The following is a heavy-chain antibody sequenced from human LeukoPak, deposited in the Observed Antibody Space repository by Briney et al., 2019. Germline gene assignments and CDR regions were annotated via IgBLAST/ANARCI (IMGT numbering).Heavy chain of an antibody. D-gene: IGHD2-2*01. CDR1: GGSISSSSYY. Sequence: SETLSLTCTVSGGSISSSSYYWGWIRHPQGKGRGWMGIIYYSGGTYYNPSLKSRVTISVDTSKNQFSLKLSSVTAADTAVYYCARGIRGVVVVPAAPDYWGQGTLVTVSS. CDR3: ARGIRGVVVVPAAPDY. J-gene: IGHJ4*02. CDR2: IYYSGGT. V-gene: IGHV4-39*07.